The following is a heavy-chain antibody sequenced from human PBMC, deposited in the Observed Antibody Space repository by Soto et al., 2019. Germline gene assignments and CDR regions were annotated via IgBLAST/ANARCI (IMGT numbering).Heavy chain of an antibody. CDR2: IYYSGST. J-gene: IGHJ6*02. Sequence: SETLSLTCTVSGGYISSSSYYWTWIRQPPGKGLEWIGYIYYSGSTNYNPSLKSRVTISVDTSKSQFSMILSSVTAADTAVYYCARDRVYYGIEVWGQGTTVTVSS. V-gene: IGHV4-61*01. CDR3: ARDRVYYGIEV. CDR1: GGYISSSSYY.